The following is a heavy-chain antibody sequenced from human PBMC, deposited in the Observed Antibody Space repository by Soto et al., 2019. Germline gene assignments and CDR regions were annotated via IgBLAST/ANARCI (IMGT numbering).Heavy chain of an antibody. D-gene: IGHD3-22*01. CDR1: GGTFSSYA. CDR2: IIPIFGTA. V-gene: IGHV1-69*01. J-gene: IGHJ5*02. Sequence: QVQLVQSGAEVKKPGSSVNVSCKASGGTFSSYAISWVRQAPGQGLEWMGGIIPIFGTANYAQKFQGRVTITAGESTSTAYMELSSLRSEDTAVYYCALYDSSGYGVNWFDPWGQGTLVTVSS. CDR3: ALYDSSGYGVNWFDP.